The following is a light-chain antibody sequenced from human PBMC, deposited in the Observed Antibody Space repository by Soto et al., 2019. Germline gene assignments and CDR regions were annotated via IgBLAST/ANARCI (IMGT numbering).Light chain of an antibody. CDR1: SSDVGGYNY. J-gene: IGLJ2*01. V-gene: IGLV2-14*01. Sequence: QSALTEPASVSGSPGQSITISVTGTSSDVGGYNYVSWYQQHPGKAPKLLIYDVSNRPSGVSDRFSGSKSGNTASLTISGLQAEDEADYYCSSYTSSSTNVVFGGGTKLTVL. CDR2: DVS. CDR3: SSYTSSSTNVV.